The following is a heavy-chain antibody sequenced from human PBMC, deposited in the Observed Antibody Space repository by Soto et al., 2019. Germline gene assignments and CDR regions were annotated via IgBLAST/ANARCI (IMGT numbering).Heavy chain of an antibody. CDR1: GFTFSSYV. Sequence: EVQLLESGGGLVQPGGSLRLSCTVSGFTFSSYVMSWVRQAPGKGLEWVSAISGSGGSAYYADSGKGRFTISRDNSKNTLYLQMNSLRAEDTAVYDCAKGKAIAGTDYWVQGTLVTVS. D-gene: IGHD2-15*01. CDR2: ISGSGGSA. CDR3: AKGKAIAGTDY. V-gene: IGHV3-23*01. J-gene: IGHJ4*02.